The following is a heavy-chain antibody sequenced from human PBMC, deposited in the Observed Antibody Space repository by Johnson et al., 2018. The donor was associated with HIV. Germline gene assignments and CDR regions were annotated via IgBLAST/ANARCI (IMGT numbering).Heavy chain of an antibody. D-gene: IGHD3-9*01. CDR3: ARRALHYDVLTDYPVAANAFDI. CDR2: INWNGGST. V-gene: IGHV3-20*04. Sequence: VQLVASGGGVVRPGGSLRLSCADSGFTFDDSGMSWVRQGPGQGLEWVPGINWNGGSTGYEDSLTGRFTIYRDNAKNSLYLQMNSLTAADTAVYYCARRALHYDVLTDYPVAANAFDIWGQGTMVTVSS. J-gene: IGHJ3*02. CDR1: GFTFDDSG.